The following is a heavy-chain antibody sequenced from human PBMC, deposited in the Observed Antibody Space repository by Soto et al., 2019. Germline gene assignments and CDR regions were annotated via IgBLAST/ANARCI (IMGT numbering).Heavy chain of an antibody. J-gene: IGHJ4*02. V-gene: IGHV1-18*01. Sequence: QVHLVQSGAEVKKPGASVKVSCKGSGYTFTSYGITWVRQAPGQGLEWMGWISAHNGNTDYAQRLQGRVTVTRDTSTSTANMGLRRLRSDDTAVDYWARGRYGDYWGQGALVTVSS. CDR1: GYTFTSYG. CDR3: ARGRYGDY. D-gene: IGHD1-1*01. CDR2: ISAHNGNT.